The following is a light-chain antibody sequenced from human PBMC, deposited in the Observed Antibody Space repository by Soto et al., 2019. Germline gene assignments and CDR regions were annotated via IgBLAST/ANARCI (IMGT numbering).Light chain of an antibody. Sequence: EIVLTQSPATLSLSPGEIATLSCSASQSVSRYFAWYQQKPGQAPRLLIYDASNRATGIPARFSGSGSGTDFTLTISSLEPEDFAAYYCQQRSNWPRTFGQGTKVEIK. J-gene: IGKJ1*01. CDR2: DAS. V-gene: IGKV3-11*01. CDR1: QSVSRY. CDR3: QQRSNWPRT.